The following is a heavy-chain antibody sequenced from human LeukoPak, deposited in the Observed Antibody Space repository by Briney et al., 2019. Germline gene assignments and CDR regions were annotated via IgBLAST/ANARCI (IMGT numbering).Heavy chain of an antibody. CDR2: INAKIGGT. V-gene: IGHV1-2*02. D-gene: IGHD3-9*01. Sequence: ASVKVSCKASGYTFTDYYIHWVRQARGQGLEWMGWINAKIGGTNFAQNFRGRVTMTRDTSITTAYMGLTSLTSDDTAVYYCAGADWAAGVAFDYWGQGTLVTVFS. CDR1: GYTFTDYY. J-gene: IGHJ4*02. CDR3: AGADWAAGVAFDY.